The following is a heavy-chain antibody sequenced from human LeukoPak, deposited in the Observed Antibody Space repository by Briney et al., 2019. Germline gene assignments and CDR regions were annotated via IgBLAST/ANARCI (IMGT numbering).Heavy chain of an antibody. CDR2: IGWHGGTI. J-gene: IGHJ3*02. D-gene: IGHD6-6*01. CDR3: AKDKSTRSSYGDAFDI. V-gene: IGHV3-9*01. CDR1: GFIFDDYA. Sequence: GGSLRLSCVGSGFIFDDYAIHWVRHAPGKGLEWVSGIGWHGGTIGYADSVKGRFTVSRDNAKNSLYLQMNSLRSEDTALYFCAKDKSTRSSYGDAFDIWGQGTVVTVSS.